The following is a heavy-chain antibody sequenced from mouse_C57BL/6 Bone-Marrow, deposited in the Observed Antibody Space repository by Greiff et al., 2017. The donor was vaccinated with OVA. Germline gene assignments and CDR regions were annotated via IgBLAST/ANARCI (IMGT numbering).Heavy chain of an antibody. D-gene: IGHD1-1*01. J-gene: IGHJ2*01. CDR3: ARELRFYYFDY. Sequence: VQLKESGPGMVKPSQSLSLTCTVPGYSITSGYDWHWIRHFPGNKLEWMGYISYSGSTNYNPSLKSRISITHDTSKNHFFLKLNSVTTEDTATYYCARELRFYYFDYWGQGTTLTVSS. CDR1: GYSITSGYD. CDR2: ISYSGST. V-gene: IGHV3-1*01.